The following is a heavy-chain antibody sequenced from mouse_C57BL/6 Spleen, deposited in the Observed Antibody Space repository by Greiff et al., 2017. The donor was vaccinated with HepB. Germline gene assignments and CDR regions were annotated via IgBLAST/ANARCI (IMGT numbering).Heavy chain of an antibody. CDR2: IYPGDGDT. Sequence: QVQLQQSGPELVKPGASVKISCKASGYAFSSSWMNWVKQRPGKGLEWIGRIYPGDGDTNYNGKFKGKATLTADKSSSTAYMQLSSLTSEDSAVYFCARSDGYYEGYFDVWGTGTTVTVSS. CDR1: GYAFSSSW. CDR3: ARSDGYYEGYFDV. V-gene: IGHV1-82*01. J-gene: IGHJ1*03. D-gene: IGHD2-3*01.